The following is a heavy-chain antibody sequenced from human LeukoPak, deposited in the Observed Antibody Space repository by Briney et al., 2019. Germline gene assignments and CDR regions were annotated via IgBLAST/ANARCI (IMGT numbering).Heavy chain of an antibody. D-gene: IGHD3-10*01. CDR3: ASLYGSGKRWVDP. V-gene: IGHV3-72*01. Sequence: GGSLRLSCAASGFTFSSYSMNWVRQAPGKGLKWVGRTRNKANSYTTEYAASVKGRFTISRDDSKNSLYLQMNSLKTEDTAVYYCASLYGSGKRWVDPWGQGTLVTVSS. J-gene: IGHJ5*02. CDR1: GFTFSSYS. CDR2: TRNKANSYTT.